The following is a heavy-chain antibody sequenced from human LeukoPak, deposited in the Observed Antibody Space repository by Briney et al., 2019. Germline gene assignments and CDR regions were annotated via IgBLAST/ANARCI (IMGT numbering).Heavy chain of an antibody. Sequence: GGSLRLSCAASGFTFSSYSMNWVRQAPGKGLEWVSSISSSSSYIYYADSVKGRFTISRDNSKNTLYLQMNSLRAEDTAVYYCAKDRGLDIWGQGTMVTVSS. CDR1: GFTFSSYS. V-gene: IGHV3-21*01. J-gene: IGHJ3*02. CDR2: ISSSSSYI. CDR3: AKDRGLDI.